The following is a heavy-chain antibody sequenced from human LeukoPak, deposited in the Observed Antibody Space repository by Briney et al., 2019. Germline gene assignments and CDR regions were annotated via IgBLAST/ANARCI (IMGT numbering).Heavy chain of an antibody. J-gene: IGHJ6*03. V-gene: IGHV4-30-2*01. Sequence: SETLSLTCTVSGGSISSGGYYWSWIRQPPGKGLEWIGYIYHSGSTYYNPSLKSRVTISVDRSKNQFSLKLSSVTAAGTAVYYCARAPSSSSSSPYYYYYYMDVWGKGTTVTVSS. CDR3: ARAPSSSSSSPYYYYYYMDV. D-gene: IGHD6-6*01. CDR1: GGSISSGGYY. CDR2: IYHSGST.